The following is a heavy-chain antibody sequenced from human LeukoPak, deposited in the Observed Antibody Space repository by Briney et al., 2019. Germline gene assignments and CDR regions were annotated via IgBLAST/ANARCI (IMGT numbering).Heavy chain of an antibody. CDR1: GYTFTSYD. V-gene: IGHV1-8*03. Sequence: ASVKVSCKASGYTFTSYDINWVRQATGQGLEWMGWMNPNSGNTGCAQKFQGRVTITRNTSISTAYMELSSLRSEDTAVYYCARAPDIVVVPAAMADDAFDIWGQGTMVTVSS. J-gene: IGHJ3*02. CDR2: MNPNSGNT. D-gene: IGHD2-2*01. CDR3: ARAPDIVVVPAAMADDAFDI.